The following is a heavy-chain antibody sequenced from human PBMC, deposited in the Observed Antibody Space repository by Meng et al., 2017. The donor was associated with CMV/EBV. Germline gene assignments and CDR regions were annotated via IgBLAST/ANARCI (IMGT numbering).Heavy chain of an antibody. J-gene: IGHJ4*02. Sequence: GGSLRLSCAASGFTFSDYYMHWVRQVPGKGLVWVSRINGDGSSTRYADSVKGRFTISRDNAKNTLYLQMNSLRAEDTALYYCVRDADCSGTSCYMDWGQGTLVTVSS. CDR3: VRDADCSGTSCYMD. D-gene: IGHD2-2*02. CDR2: INGDGSST. CDR1: GFTFSDYY. V-gene: IGHV3-74*01.